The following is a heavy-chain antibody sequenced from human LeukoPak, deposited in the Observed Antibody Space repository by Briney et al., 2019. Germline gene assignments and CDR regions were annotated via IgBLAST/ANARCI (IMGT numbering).Heavy chain of an antibody. Sequence: SETLSLTCTVSGGSITSGSFYWSWIRQPAGKGLEWIGRIYTSGSTNYNPSLKSRVTISVDTSKNQFSLKLSSVTAADTAVYYCARGGSVQQPNWFDPWGQGTLVTVSS. CDR2: IYTSGST. V-gene: IGHV4-61*02. CDR1: GGSITSGSFY. J-gene: IGHJ5*02. D-gene: IGHD1-1*01. CDR3: ARGGSVQQPNWFDP.